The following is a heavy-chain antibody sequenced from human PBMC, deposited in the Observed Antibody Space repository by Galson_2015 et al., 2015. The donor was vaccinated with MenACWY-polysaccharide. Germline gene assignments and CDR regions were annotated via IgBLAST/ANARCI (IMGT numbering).Heavy chain of an antibody. D-gene: IGHD4-11*01. V-gene: IGHV4-59*01. Sequence: LTCTVSGGSISDTFWSWIRQPPGKGPEWIGYAHYSGNTNYSPSLKSRVTMSVDTSKNQFSLNLSSVTAVDTAVYYCTRDNNNYGDYWGQGTLVTVSS. CDR3: TRDNNNYGDY. CDR2: AHYSGNT. J-gene: IGHJ4*02. CDR1: GGSISDTF.